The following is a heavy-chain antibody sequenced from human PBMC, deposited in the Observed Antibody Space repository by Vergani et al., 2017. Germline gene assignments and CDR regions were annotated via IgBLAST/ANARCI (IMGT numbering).Heavy chain of an antibody. Sequence: EVQLVESGGGLVQPGGSLRLSCAASGFTFSSYWMSWVRQAPGKGLEWVANIKQDGSEKYYVDSVKGRFTISSDNAKNSLYLQMNSLRAEDTAVYYCAGGGYGDYFDYWGQGTLVTVSS. CDR1: GFTFSSYW. CDR2: IKQDGSEK. V-gene: IGHV3-7*03. D-gene: IGHD3-16*01. J-gene: IGHJ4*02. CDR3: AGGGYGDYFDY.